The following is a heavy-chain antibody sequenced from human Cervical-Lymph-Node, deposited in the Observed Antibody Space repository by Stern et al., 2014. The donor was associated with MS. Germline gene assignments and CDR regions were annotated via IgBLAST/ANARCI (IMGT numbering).Heavy chain of an antibody. J-gene: IGHJ2*01. CDR3: ARHENWYFDL. CDR1: GGSISSSSYY. CDR2: IYYSGST. Sequence: VQLLESGPGLVKPSETLSLTCTVSGGSISSSSYYWGWIRQPPGKGLEWIGSIYYSGSTYYNPSLKSRVTISVDTAKNQFSLKLSSVTAADTAVYYCARHENWYFDLWGRGTLVTVSS. V-gene: IGHV4-39*01.